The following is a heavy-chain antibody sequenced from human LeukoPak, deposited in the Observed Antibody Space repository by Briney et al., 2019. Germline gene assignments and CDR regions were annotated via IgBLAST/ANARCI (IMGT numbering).Heavy chain of an antibody. CDR1: GGTFSSYA. V-gene: IGHV1-69*04. CDR3: ARGGYYDSSGYLFFDY. D-gene: IGHD3-22*01. CDR2: IIPIFGIA. J-gene: IGHJ4*02. Sequence: ASVKVSCKASGGTFSSYAISWVRQAPGQGLEWMGRIIPIFGIANYAQKFQGRVTITADKSTSTAYMELSSLRCEDTAVYYCARGGYYDSSGYLFFDYWGQGTLVTVSS.